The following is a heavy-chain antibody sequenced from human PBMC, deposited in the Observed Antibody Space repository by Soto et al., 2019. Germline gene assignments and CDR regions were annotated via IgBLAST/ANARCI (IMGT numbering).Heavy chain of an antibody. V-gene: IGHV1-18*01. CDR1: GYTFTSYG. D-gene: IGHD1-1*01. Sequence: ASVKVSCKASGYTFTSYGISWVRQAPGQGLEWTGWISAYNGNTNYAQKLQGRVTMTTDTSTSTAYMELRSLRSDDTAVYYCAQLERRGDGAFDIWCQGTMVTVSS. CDR3: AQLERRGDGAFDI. CDR2: ISAYNGNT. J-gene: IGHJ3*02.